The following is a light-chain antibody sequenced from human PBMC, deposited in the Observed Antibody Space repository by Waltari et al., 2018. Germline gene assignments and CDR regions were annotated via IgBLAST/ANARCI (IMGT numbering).Light chain of an antibody. V-gene: IGLV1-44*01. CDR1: YSNSGSNI. J-gene: IGLJ2*01. CDR3: ATWDDRLTGVV. Sequence: QSVLTQPPSASGTPGQRVTISCSGSYSNSGSNIVTWYQQLPGTAPKLRLYSNDYRPSGVPDRFSGSKSGTSASLAISGLQSEDEADYYCATWDDRLTGVVFGGGTRVTVL. CDR2: SND.